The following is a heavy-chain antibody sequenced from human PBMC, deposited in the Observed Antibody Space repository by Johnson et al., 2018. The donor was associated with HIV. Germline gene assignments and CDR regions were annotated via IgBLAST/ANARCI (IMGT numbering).Heavy chain of an antibody. D-gene: IGHD3-16*01. CDR2: ISGSGGST. J-gene: IGHJ3*02. Sequence: VQLVESGGGLVQPGGSLRLSCAASGFTFSSYAMSWVRQAPGKGLEWVSAISGSGGSTYYADSVQGRFTISRDNSKNTLYLQMNSLRAEDTAVYYCARERGAKTEGDRAFDIWGQGTMVTVSS. V-gene: IGHV3-23*04. CDR3: ARERGAKTEGDRAFDI. CDR1: GFTFSSYA.